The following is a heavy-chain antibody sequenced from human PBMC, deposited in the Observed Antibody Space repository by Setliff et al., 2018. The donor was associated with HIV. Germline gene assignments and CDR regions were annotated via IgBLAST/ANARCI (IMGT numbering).Heavy chain of an antibody. D-gene: IGHD6-19*01. J-gene: IGHJ3*01. V-gene: IGHV3-23*01. Sequence: GGSLSLSCEVSGVTLDTSDIHWVRQAPGMGFEWVSSFTGGYAYYADSVKGRFSISRDNFENVLYLQMNSLRVDDTAIYYCAKDVSVRGSGFKGASDLWGQGTRVTVSS. CDR1: GVTLDTSD. CDR2: FTGGYA. CDR3: AKDVSVRGSGFKGASDL.